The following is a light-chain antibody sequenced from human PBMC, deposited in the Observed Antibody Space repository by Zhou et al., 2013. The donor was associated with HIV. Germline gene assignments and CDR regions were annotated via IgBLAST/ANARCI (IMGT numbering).Light chain of an antibody. Sequence: EIVLTQSPGTLSLSPGERATLSCRASQNISSHSVAWYQQKLGQAPRLLIYGASRRASGIPDRFSGSGSGTDFTLIISSLEPEDFAVYYCQQRSNWPPITFGQGTRLEIK. CDR2: GAS. CDR3: QQRSNWPPIT. CDR1: QNISSH. V-gene: IGKV3D-20*02. J-gene: IGKJ5*01.